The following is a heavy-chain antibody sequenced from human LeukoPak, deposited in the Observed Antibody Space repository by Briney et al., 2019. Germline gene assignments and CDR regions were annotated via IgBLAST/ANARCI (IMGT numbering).Heavy chain of an antibody. J-gene: IGHJ6*03. V-gene: IGHV4-34*01. CDR1: GGSFSGYY. D-gene: IGHD2-2*01. CDR2: INHSGST. Sequence: SETLSLTCAVYGGSFSGYYWSWIRQPAGKGLEWIGEINHSGSTNYNPSLKSRVTISVDTSKNQFSLKLSSVTAADTAVYYCARTTEGYCSSASCFGFSYSYYMDVWGKGTTVTISS. CDR3: ARTTEGYCSSASCFGFSYSYYMDV.